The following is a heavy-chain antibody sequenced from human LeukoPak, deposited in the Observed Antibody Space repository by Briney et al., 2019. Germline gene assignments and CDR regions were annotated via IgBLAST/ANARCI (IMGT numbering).Heavy chain of an antibody. D-gene: IGHD3-22*01. CDR2: MYYSGST. CDR3: ARHAYYYDRSGSYEAFDI. Sequence: PSETLSLTCTVSGGSISTYYWSWIRQPPGKGLEWIGSMYYSGSTNYKPSLKSRVTISVDTSKNQFSLKLSSVTAADTAVYYCARHAYYYDRSGSYEAFDIWGQGTMVTVSS. J-gene: IGHJ3*02. V-gene: IGHV4-59*08. CDR1: GGSISTYY.